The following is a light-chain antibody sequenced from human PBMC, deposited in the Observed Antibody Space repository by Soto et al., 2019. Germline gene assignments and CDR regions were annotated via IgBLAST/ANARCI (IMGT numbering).Light chain of an antibody. CDR1: QSLRNNY. CDR3: QQFNNSPLT. J-gene: IGKJ4*01. Sequence: EIVLTQSPGTLSLSPGERATLSCRASQSLRNNYLAWYQQKPGQTPRLLIHSASSRATGIPDRFSGSGSGTDFTLTISRLDPEDFAVYYGQQFNNSPLTFGGCTKVEIK. CDR2: SAS. V-gene: IGKV3-20*01.